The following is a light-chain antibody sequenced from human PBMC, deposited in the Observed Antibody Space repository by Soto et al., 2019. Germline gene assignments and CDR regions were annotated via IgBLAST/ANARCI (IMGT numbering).Light chain of an antibody. J-gene: IGKJ4*01. CDR2: NAS. Sequence: EIVLTQSPATLSLSPGERATLSCRASQGISIYLEWYQQKPGQAPRLLIYNASNRAAGIPARFSGSGSGTDFTLTIGSLEPEDFAVYYCQQRYNWPPLTFGGGTRVEIK. CDR1: QGISIY. V-gene: IGKV3-11*01. CDR3: QQRYNWPPLT.